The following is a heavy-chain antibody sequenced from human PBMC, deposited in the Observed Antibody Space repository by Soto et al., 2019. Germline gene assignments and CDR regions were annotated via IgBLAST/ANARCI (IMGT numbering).Heavy chain of an antibody. CDR1: GGSISRGGYY. CDR3: ARWIQLWSPIGRHYRYGDV. J-gene: IGHJ6*02. CDR2: IYYSGST. D-gene: IGHD5-18*01. Sequence: PSETLSLTCTVSGGSISRGGYYWNWIRQHPGKGLEWIGYIYYSGSTYYNPSLKSRVTISVDTSKNQFSLKLSSVTAADTAVYYCARWIQLWSPIGRHYRYGDVCGQRTTVTVSS. V-gene: IGHV4-31*03.